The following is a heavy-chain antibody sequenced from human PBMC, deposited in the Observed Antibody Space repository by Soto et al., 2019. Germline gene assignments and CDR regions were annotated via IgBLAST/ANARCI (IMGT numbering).Heavy chain of an antibody. Sequence: QVQLQESGPGLVKPSGTLSLTCVVSSRSISSNWWSWVRQPPGKGLEWIGEVNHDGRTNTNPSLESRVTMSVDKSGNRFSLNLNSVSAADTAVYYCAGSTSYRLDYWGQGTLVTVSS. CDR2: VNHDGRT. J-gene: IGHJ4*02. CDR1: SRSISSNW. D-gene: IGHD3-16*02. CDR3: AGSTSYRLDY. V-gene: IGHV4-4*02.